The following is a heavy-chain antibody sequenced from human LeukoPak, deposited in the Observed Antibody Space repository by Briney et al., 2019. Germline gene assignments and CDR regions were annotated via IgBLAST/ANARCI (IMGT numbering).Heavy chain of an antibody. CDR2: IWYDGSNK. V-gene: IGHV3-33*01. Sequence: GGSLRLSCAASGFTFSSYGMDWVRQAPGKGLEWVAVIWYDGSNKYYADSVKGRFTISRDNSKNTLYLQMNSLRVEDTAVYYCARGLQVIYGMDVWGKGTTVTVSS. CDR3: ARGLQVIYGMDV. D-gene: IGHD2-21*01. J-gene: IGHJ6*04. CDR1: GFTFSSYG.